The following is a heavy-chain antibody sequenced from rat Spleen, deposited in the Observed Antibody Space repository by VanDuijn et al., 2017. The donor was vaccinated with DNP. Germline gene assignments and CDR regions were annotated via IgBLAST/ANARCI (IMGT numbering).Heavy chain of an antibody. V-gene: IGHV4-2*01. Sequence: EVKLVESGGGLVQPGRSLILSCAASGFNFNDYWMVWVRQAPGKGLEWIGEINKDSSTINYTPSLKDKFTISRDNAQNTLYLQMSKLGSEDTAIYYCARARLTTKGGFDYWGQGVMVTVSS. CDR1: GFNFNDYW. CDR2: INKDSSTI. J-gene: IGHJ2*01. D-gene: IGHD1-10*01. CDR3: ARARLTTKGGFDY.